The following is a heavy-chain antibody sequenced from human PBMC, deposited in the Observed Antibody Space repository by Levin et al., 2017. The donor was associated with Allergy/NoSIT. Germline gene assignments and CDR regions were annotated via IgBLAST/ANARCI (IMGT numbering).Heavy chain of an antibody. CDR2: ISYDGSNK. J-gene: IGHJ4*02. V-gene: IGHV3-30*18. Sequence: GGSLRLSCAASGFTFSSYGMHWVRQAPGKGLEWVAVISYDGSNKYYADSVKGRFTISRDNSKNTLYLQMNSLRAEDTAVYYCAKDSGYDILTGYYGYWGQGTLVTVSS. D-gene: IGHD3-9*01. CDR3: AKDSGYDILTGYYGY. CDR1: GFTFSSYG.